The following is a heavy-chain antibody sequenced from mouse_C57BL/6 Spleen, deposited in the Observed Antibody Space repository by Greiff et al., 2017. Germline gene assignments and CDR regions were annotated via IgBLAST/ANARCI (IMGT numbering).Heavy chain of an antibody. D-gene: IGHD2-5*01. J-gene: IGHJ2*01. CDR1: GFTFSSYA. CDR3: ARDLYSRKKNYFDY. Sequence: EVMLVESGGGLVKPGGSLKLSCAASGFTFSSYAMSWVRQTPEKRLEWVATISDGGSYTYYPDNVKGRFTISRDNAKNNLYLQMSHLKSEDTAMYYCARDLYSRKKNYFDYWGQGTTLTVSS. V-gene: IGHV5-4*01. CDR2: ISDGGSYT.